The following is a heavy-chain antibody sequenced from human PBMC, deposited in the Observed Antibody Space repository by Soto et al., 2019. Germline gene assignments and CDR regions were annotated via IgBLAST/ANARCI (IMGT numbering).Heavy chain of an antibody. J-gene: IGHJ3*02. CDR3: ARAYYDYVWGSYRYGGAFDI. CDR1: GGSISSGDYY. D-gene: IGHD3-16*02. Sequence: QVQLQESGPGLVKPSQTLSLTCTVSGGSISSGDYYWSWIRQPPGKGLEWIGYIYYSGSTYYNPSLKGRVTTSVDTSKNQFSLKLSSVTAADTAVYYCARAYYDYVWGSYRYGGAFDIWGQGTMVTVSS. V-gene: IGHV4-30-4*01. CDR2: IYYSGST.